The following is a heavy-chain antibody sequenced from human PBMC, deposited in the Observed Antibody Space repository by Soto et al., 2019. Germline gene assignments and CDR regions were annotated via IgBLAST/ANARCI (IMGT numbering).Heavy chain of an antibody. J-gene: IGHJ4*02. V-gene: IGHV2-5*06. Sequence: QITLKESGPALVKPTQTLTLTCTFSGFSLTTSGVGVGWIRQPPGKAPEWLALIYWDDDKRYQSSLETTITITKDTFKNQVVLTMTNMDPVDTATYYCAHRLLIAFLGFLTTTSIWFDYWGQGIRVSVSS. CDR2: IYWDDDK. CDR3: AHRLLIAFLGFLTTTSIWFDY. CDR1: GFSLTTSGVG. D-gene: IGHD3-16*01.